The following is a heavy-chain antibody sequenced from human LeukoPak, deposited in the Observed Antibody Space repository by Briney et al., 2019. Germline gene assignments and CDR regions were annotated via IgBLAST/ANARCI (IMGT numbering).Heavy chain of an antibody. J-gene: IGHJ4*02. V-gene: IGHV1-2*02. CDR2: INPNSGST. CDR1: GYTFISYY. CDR3: ARADGYYSEEIDY. Sequence: ASVKVSCKDSGYTFISYYMHCVRQAPGQGLEWRGWINPNSGSTNYAQKFKGRVTMTRDTSISTAYMELSRLRSDDTAVYYCARADGYYSEEIDYWGQGTLVTVSS. D-gene: IGHD4-17*01.